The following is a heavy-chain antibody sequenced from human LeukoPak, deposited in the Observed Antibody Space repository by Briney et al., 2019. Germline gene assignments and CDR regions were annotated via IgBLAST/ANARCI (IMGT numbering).Heavy chain of an antibody. CDR2: IYYSGST. D-gene: IGHD1-1*01. Sequence: PSETLSLTCTVSGGSISSYYWSWIRQPPGKGLEWIGYIYYSGSTNYNPSLKSRVTISVDTSKNQFSLKLSSVTAADTAVYYCARDIRGRGNRNWFDPWGQGTLVTVSS. CDR1: GGSISSYY. J-gene: IGHJ5*02. CDR3: ARDIRGRGNRNWFDP. V-gene: IGHV4-59*01.